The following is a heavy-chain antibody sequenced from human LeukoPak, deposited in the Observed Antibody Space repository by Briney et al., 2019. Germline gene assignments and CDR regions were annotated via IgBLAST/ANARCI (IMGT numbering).Heavy chain of an antibody. D-gene: IGHD3-22*01. CDR1: GGSISSSSYY. CDR3: DALRTYIVEDY. CDR2: IYYSGST. J-gene: IGHJ4*02. V-gene: IGHV4-39*01. Sequence: SETLSLTCTVSGGSISSSSYYWGWIRQPPGKGLEWIGSIYYSGSTYYNPSLKSRVTISVDTSKNQFSLKLSSVTAADTAVYYCDALRTYIVEDYWGQGTLVTVSS.